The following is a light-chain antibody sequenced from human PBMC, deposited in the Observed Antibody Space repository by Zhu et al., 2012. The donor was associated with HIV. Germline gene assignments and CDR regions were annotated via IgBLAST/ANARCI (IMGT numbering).Light chain of an antibody. CDR1: QSIRSY. CDR2: DAS. J-gene: IGKJ4*01. CDR3: QQRSNWLT. Sequence: EVVLTQSPATLSLSPGERATLSCRASQSIRSYLAWYQQKPGQAPRLLIYDASNRATGIPARFSGSGSGRDFTLTISSLEPEDFAVYYCQQRSNWLTFGGGTTVE. V-gene: IGKV3-11*02.